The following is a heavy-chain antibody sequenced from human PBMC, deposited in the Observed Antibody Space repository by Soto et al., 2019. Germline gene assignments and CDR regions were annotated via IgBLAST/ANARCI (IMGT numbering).Heavy chain of an antibody. CDR3: AKVPLRLDYFDY. D-gene: IGHD5-12*01. CDR2: ISGSGST. V-gene: IGHV3-23*01. Sequence: EVQLLESGGGLVQPVGSLRLSCAASGFTFSNYAMNWVRQAPGKGLEWVSAISGSGSTYYADSVKGRFTISRDNSKNTLYLLMNSLRAEDTALYYCAKVPLRLDYFDYWGPGTLVTVSS. CDR1: GFTFSNYA. J-gene: IGHJ4*02.